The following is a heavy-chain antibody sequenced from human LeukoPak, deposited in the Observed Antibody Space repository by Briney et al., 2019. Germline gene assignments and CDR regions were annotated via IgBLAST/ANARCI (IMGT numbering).Heavy chain of an antibody. CDR2: FDPEDGET. Sequence: GASVKVSCKVSGYTLTELSMHWVRQAPGKGLEWMGGFDPEDGETIYAQKFQGRVTVTEDTSTDTAYMELSSLRSEDTAVYYCATVGRFGSLDYWGQGTLVTVSS. V-gene: IGHV1-24*01. J-gene: IGHJ4*02. D-gene: IGHD3-10*01. CDR3: ATVGRFGSLDY. CDR1: GYTLTELS.